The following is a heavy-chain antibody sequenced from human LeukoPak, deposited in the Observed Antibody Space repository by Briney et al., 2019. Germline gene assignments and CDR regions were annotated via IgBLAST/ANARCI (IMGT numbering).Heavy chain of an antibody. D-gene: IGHD6-6*01. CDR3: ARDIAARRLDY. CDR2: IWYDGSNK. Sequence: GGSLRLSCAASGFIFSNHGMHWVRQAPGKGLEWVAVIWYDGSNKYYADSVKGRFTISRDNSKNTLYLQMNSLRAEDTAVYYCARDIAARRLDYWGQGTLVTVSS. J-gene: IGHJ4*02. V-gene: IGHV3-33*01. CDR1: GFIFSNHG.